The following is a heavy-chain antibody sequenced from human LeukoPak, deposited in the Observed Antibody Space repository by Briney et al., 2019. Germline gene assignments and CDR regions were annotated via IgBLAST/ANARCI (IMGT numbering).Heavy chain of an antibody. CDR2: IYYSGST. Sequence: SETLSLTCTVSGGSISSSSYYWGWIRQPPGKGLEWIGSIYYSGSTYYNPSLKSRVTISVDTSKNQFSLKLSSVTAADTAMYYCARGPRGRYYYDSSGYPNYWGQGTLVTVSS. V-gene: IGHV4-39*01. D-gene: IGHD3-22*01. CDR1: GGSISSSSYY. J-gene: IGHJ4*02. CDR3: ARGPRGRYYYDSSGYPNY.